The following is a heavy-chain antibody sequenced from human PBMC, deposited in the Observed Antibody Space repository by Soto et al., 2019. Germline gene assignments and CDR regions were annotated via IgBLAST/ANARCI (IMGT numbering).Heavy chain of an antibody. CDR2: IFYSGRT. CDR1: GGPIRSGDYY. V-gene: IGHV4-30-4*01. J-gene: IGHJ4*02. CDR3: ARGSFFVYACDC. D-gene: IGHD1-20*01. Sequence: PSETLSLTCTVSGGPIRSGDYYWSWIRQPPGKGLEWIGYIFYSGRTYYNPSLKSRLSMSVDMSKNQFSLKLSSVTAADTAVYYCARGSFFVYACDCWGQGTLVTVSS.